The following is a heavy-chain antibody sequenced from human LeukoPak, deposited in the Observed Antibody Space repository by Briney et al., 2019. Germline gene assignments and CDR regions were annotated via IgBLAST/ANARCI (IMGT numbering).Heavy chain of an antibody. V-gene: IGHV1-69*04. CDR1: GGTFISYA. J-gene: IGHJ4*02. CDR2: IIPILGIA. CDR3: ARSRVAAAGTAY. D-gene: IGHD6-13*01. Sequence: ASVKVSCKASGGTFISYAISWVRQAPGQGLEWMGRIIPILGIANYAQKFQGRVTITADKSTSTAYMELSSLRSEDTAVYYCARSRVAAAGTAYWGQGTLVTVSS.